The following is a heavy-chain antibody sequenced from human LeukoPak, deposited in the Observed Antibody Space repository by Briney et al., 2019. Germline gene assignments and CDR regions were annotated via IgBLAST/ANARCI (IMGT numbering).Heavy chain of an antibody. CDR3: ARGQYGSGIDY. CDR2: IYTNGNT. J-gene: IGHJ4*02. D-gene: IGHD3-10*01. V-gene: IGHV4-4*07. Sequence: SETLSLTCTVSGDSISSYYWSWIRQPAGKGLEWIGRIYTNGNTNYNPSLKSRVTMSVDTSKNQFSLKLTSMTAADTAVYYCARGQYGSGIDYWGQGTLVTVSS. CDR1: GDSISSYY.